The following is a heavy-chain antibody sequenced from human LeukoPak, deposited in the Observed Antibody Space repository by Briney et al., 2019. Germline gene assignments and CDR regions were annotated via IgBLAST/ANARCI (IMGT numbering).Heavy chain of an antibody. Sequence: SGTLSLTCAVSGGSIGSNKWWSWVRQPPGKGLEWIGEIYHSGSTNYNPSLKSRVTISVDKSKNHFSLKLSSVAAADTAVYYCAGKDYGSWTVFDYWGQGTRVTVS. D-gene: IGHD6-13*01. CDR2: IYHSGST. CDR1: GGSIGSNKW. V-gene: IGHV4-4*02. CDR3: AGKDYGSWTVFDY. J-gene: IGHJ4*02.